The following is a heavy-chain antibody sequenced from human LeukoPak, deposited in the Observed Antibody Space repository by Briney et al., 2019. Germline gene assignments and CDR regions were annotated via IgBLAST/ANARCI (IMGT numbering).Heavy chain of an antibody. D-gene: IGHD6-19*01. Sequence: SETLSLTCTVSGGSISSGGYYWSWIRQPPGKGLEWIGYIYHSGSTYYNPSLKSRVTISVDRSKNQFSLKLSSVTAADTAVYYCAREDNISGWLDYWGQGTLVTVSS. J-gene: IGHJ4*02. CDR3: AREDNISGWLDY. V-gene: IGHV4-30-2*01. CDR1: GGSISSGGYY. CDR2: IYHSGST.